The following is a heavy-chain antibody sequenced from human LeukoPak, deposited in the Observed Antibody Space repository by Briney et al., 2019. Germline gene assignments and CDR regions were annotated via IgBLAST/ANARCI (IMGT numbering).Heavy chain of an antibody. V-gene: IGHV4-61*01. Sequence: SETLSLTCTVSSASVSSASYWSWIRQPPGKGVEWIAHIYNGVNTNYNPSLKSRVTISVDTSKNQFSLRLNSVTAADTAVYYCARSRAFNSGAFDPWGQGSLVTVSS. CDR2: IYNGVNT. CDR3: ARSRAFNSGAFDP. J-gene: IGHJ5*02. D-gene: IGHD1-26*01. CDR1: SASVSSASY.